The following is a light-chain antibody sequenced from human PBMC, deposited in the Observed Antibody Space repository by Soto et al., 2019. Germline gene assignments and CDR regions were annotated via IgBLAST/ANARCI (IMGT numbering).Light chain of an antibody. Sequence: DIQMAHSPSTISAYIGDRATITRRSSQSISSNWLAWYQQKPGKAPKLXIYQASSLESGVPSRFSGSGSGTEFTLTISSLQPDDFATYYCQQYNSYSPWTLGQGTKVDIK. V-gene: IGKV1-5*03. J-gene: IGKJ1*01. CDR1: QSISSNW. CDR2: QAS. CDR3: QQYNSYSPWT.